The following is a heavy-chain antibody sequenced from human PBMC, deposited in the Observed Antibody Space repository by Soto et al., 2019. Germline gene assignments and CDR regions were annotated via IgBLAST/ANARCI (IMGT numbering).Heavy chain of an antibody. CDR3: AREGCSSTSCYRPEYYYGMDV. V-gene: IGHV1-46*01. J-gene: IGHJ6*02. CDR1: GYTFTSYY. Sequence: VASVKVSCKASGYTFTSYYMHWVRQAPGQGLEWMGIINPSGGSTSYAQKFQGRVTMTRDTSTSTVYMELSSLRSEDTAVYYCAREGCSSTSCYRPEYYYGMDVWGQGTTVTVSS. D-gene: IGHD2-2*01. CDR2: INPSGGST.